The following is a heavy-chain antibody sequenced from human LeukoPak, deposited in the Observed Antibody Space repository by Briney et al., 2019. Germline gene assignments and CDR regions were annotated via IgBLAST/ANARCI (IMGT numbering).Heavy chain of an antibody. Sequence: GGSLRLSCAASGFDLTTYAMTRVRQAPAKGLEWVSSIRIGGGGTYYAGSVKGRFTISRDNSENTLHLQMNNLRVEDTARYFCARCMVLSQGWCNWFDPWGQGTLVTVSS. D-gene: IGHD6-13*01. V-gene: IGHV3-23*01. J-gene: IGHJ5*02. CDR1: GFDLTTYA. CDR2: IRIGGGGT. CDR3: ARCMVLSQGWCNWFDP.